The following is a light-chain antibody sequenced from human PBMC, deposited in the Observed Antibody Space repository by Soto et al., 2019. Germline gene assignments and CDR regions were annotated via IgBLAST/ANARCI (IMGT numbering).Light chain of an antibody. CDR2: LNSDGRH. J-gene: IGLJ3*02. CDR1: SGHSSYA. V-gene: IGLV4-69*01. Sequence: QPVLTQSPSASASLGASVKLTCTLSSGHSSYAIAWHQQQPEKGPRFLMKLNSDGRHSKGDGIPDRFSGSSSGTERYLTISSLQSEDEADYYCQTWDTGIRVFGGGTKLTVL. CDR3: QTWDTGIRV.